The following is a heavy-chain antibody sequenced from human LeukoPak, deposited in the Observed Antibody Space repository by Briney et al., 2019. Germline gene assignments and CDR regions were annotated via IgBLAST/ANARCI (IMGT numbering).Heavy chain of an antibody. J-gene: IGHJ6*04. V-gene: IGHV4-61*01. CDR2: IYYIGST. CDR3: ARDYSSSWGMNYYGMDV. Sequence: KTSETLCLTCTVPGASVSSGSYYWSWIRQPPGKGLEWIGNIYYIGSTNHNPSLKSRVTISVDTSKNQFSLKLSSVTAADTAVYYCARDYSSSWGMNYYGMDVWGKGTTVTVSS. CDR1: GASVSSGSYY. D-gene: IGHD6-13*01.